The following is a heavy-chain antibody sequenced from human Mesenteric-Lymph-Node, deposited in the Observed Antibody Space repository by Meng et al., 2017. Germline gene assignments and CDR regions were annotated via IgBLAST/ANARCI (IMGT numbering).Heavy chain of an antibody. D-gene: IGHD6-19*01. CDR3: AKGTSSGWPRSDLCDY. Sequence: GGSLRLSCAASGFTFSNAWMSWVRQAPGKGLEWVGRIKSKTDGGTTDYAAPVKGRFTISRDNSKNSLYLQMNSLRTEDTALYYCAKGTSSGWPRSDLCDYWGQGTLVTVSS. CDR1: GFTFSNAW. V-gene: IGHV3-15*05. CDR2: IKSKTDGGTT. J-gene: IGHJ4*02.